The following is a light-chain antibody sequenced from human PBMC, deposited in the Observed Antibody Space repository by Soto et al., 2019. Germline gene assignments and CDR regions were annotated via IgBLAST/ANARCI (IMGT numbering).Light chain of an antibody. V-gene: IGLV3-1*01. CDR2: QDS. CDR3: QAWDSSTVV. J-gene: IGLJ2*01. CDR1: KLGDKY. Sequence: YELTQPPSVSVSPGQTASITCSGDKLGDKYACWYQQNPGQSPVLVIYQDSKRPSGIPERFSGSNSGNTATLTISGTQAMDEADYYCQAWDSSTVVFGGGTQLTVL.